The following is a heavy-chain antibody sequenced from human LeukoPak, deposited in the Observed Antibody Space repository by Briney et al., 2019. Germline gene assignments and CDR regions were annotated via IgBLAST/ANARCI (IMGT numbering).Heavy chain of an antibody. J-gene: IGHJ4*02. CDR3: ARGRYYDFWSGARGQTYFDY. CDR1: GGSISSYY. Sequence: SETLSLTCTVSGGSISSYYWSWIRQPPGKGLEWIGYIYYSGSTNYNPSLKSRVTISVDTSKNQFSLKLSSSTAAATAVYYCARGRYYDFWSGARGQTYFDYWGQGTLVTVSS. CDR2: IYYSGST. D-gene: IGHD3-3*01. V-gene: IGHV4-59*01.